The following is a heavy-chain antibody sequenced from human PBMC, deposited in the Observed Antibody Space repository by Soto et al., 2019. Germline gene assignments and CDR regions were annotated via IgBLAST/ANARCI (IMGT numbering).Heavy chain of an antibody. CDR1: GVTFSNDI. CDR3: ARDSPIGSTFSGYDAIDY. V-gene: IGHV1-69*04. D-gene: IGHD5-12*01. CDR2: IIPLLDIA. J-gene: IGHJ4*02. Sequence: SVKVSCKTSGVTFSNDIITWVRQAPGQGLEWMGRIIPLLDIANYAQKFQGRVTITADKSTSTAYMELNSLGSEDTAVYYCARDSPIGSTFSGYDAIDYWGQGTLVTVSS.